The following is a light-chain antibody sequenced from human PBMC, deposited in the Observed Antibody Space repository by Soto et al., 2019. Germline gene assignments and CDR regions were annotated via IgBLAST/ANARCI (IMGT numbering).Light chain of an antibody. J-gene: IGKJ2*02. CDR3: QQYNNWPRT. CDR1: QSVSSN. Sequence: EIVMTQSPATLSLSPGERATLSCRASQSVSSNLAWYQQKPGQAPRLLIYGASTRATGIPARFSGSGSGIEFTLTISSLQSEDFAVYYCQQYNNWPRTFGQGTKLEIK. V-gene: IGKV3-15*01. CDR2: GAS.